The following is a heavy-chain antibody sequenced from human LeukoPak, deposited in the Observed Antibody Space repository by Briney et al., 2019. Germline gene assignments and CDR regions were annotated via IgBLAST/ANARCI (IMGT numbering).Heavy chain of an antibody. Sequence: ASVKASCKASGGTFSSYAISWVRQAPGQGLEWMGRIIPILGIANYAQKFQGRVTITADKSTSTAYMELSSLRSEDTAVYYCARDAIFGVVIRNWFDPWGQGTLVTVTS. D-gene: IGHD3-3*01. CDR3: ARDAIFGVVIRNWFDP. V-gene: IGHV1-69*04. CDR2: IIPILGIA. CDR1: GGTFSSYA. J-gene: IGHJ5*02.